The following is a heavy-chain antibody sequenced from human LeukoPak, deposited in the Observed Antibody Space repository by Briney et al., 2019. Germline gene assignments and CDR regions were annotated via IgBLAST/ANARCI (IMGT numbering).Heavy chain of an antibody. CDR1: GGSISSYY. D-gene: IGHD3-10*01. J-gene: IGHJ4*02. V-gene: IGHV4-59*12. Sequence: SETLSLTCTVSGGSISSYYWSWIRQPPGKGLEWIGYIYYSGSTNYNPSLKSRVTISADTSKNQFSLKLSSVTAADTAVYYCARLRGGNYFDYWGQGTLVTVSS. CDR3: ARLRGGNYFDY. CDR2: IYYSGST.